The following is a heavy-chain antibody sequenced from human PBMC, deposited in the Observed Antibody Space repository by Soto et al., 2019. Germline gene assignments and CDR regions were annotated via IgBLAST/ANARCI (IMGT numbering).Heavy chain of an antibody. Sequence: SETLSLTCTVSGGSISSYYWSWIRQPPGKGLEWIGYIYYSGSTNYNPSLKSRVTISVDTSKNQCSLKLSSVTAADTAVYYCARERTPYYYYGMDVWGQGTTVTVSS. CDR1: GGSISSYY. V-gene: IGHV4-59*01. J-gene: IGHJ6*02. CDR2: IYYSGST. D-gene: IGHD2-15*01. CDR3: ARERTPYYYYGMDV.